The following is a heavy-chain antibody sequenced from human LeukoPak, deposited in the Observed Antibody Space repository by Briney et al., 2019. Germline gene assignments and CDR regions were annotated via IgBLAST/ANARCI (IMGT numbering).Heavy chain of an antibody. Sequence: GGSLRLSCAASGFTFSSYSMNWVRQAPGKGLEWVSVIYSGGSTYYADSVKGRFTISRDNSKSTLYLQMNSLRAEDTAVYYCAREYGGSYSYCDYWGQGTLVTVSS. CDR2: IYSGGST. CDR3: AREYGGSYSYCDY. J-gene: IGHJ4*02. V-gene: IGHV3-66*01. D-gene: IGHD1-26*01. CDR1: GFTFSSYS.